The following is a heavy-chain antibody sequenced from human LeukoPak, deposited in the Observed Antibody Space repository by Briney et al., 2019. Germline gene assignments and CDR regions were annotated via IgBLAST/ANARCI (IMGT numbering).Heavy chain of an antibody. V-gene: IGHV5-51*01. CDR1: GYIFTSYW. CDR2: IYPGDSET. Sequence: GESLKISCKGSGYIFTSYWIGWVRQMPGKGLEWIGIIYPGDSETRYSPSFQGQVTISADKSISTAYLQWSSLKASDTAMYYCARRAEGNWFDPWGQGTLVTVSS. CDR3: ARRAEGNWFDP. J-gene: IGHJ5*02.